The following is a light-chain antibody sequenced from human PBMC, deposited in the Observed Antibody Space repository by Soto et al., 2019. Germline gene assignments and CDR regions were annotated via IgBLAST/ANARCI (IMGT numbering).Light chain of an antibody. CDR3: QQFGSSPWT. V-gene: IGKV3-20*01. CDR2: GAS. J-gene: IGKJ1*01. CDR1: QSVTSTY. Sequence: EIVLTQSPGTLSLSPGERATLSCRASQSVTSTYLAWYKHKPGQPPRLLIFGASSRATGVPDRFSGSGSGTDFTLTISRLEPEDFAVYYCQQFGSSPWTFGQGTKV.